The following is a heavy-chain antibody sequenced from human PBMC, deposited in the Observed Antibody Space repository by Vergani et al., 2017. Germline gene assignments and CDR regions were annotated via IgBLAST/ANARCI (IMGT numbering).Heavy chain of an antibody. V-gene: IGHV1-3*01. D-gene: IGHD4-23*01. CDR1: GYTFTSYA. CDR2: INAGNGNT. CDR3: ARDRDYGGNSELGY. J-gene: IGHJ4*02. Sequence: QVQLVQSGAEVKKPGASVKVSCKASGYTFTSYAMHWVRQAPGQRLEWMGWINAGNGNTKYSQKFQGRVTITRDTSASTAYMELSSLRSEGTAVYYCARDRDYGGNSELGYWGQGTLVTVSS.